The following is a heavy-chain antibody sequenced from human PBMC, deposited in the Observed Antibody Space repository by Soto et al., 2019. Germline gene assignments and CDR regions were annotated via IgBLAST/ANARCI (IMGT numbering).Heavy chain of an antibody. V-gene: IGHV1-3*01. CDR3: ARDLGGWPDY. J-gene: IGHJ4*02. CDR1: GYTFTSYA. D-gene: IGHD2-15*01. Sequence: ASVKVPCKASGYTFTSYAMHWVRQAPGQRLEWMGWINAGNGNTKYSQKFQGRVTVTKDTSASTAYMELSSLRSEDTAVYYCARDLGGWPDYWGQGTLVTVSS. CDR2: INAGNGNT.